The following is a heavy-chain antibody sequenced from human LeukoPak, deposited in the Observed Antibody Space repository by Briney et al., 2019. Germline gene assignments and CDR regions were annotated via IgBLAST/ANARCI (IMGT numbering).Heavy chain of an antibody. D-gene: IGHD2-21*01. V-gene: IGHV4-34*01. Sequence: SETLSLTCAAYGGSFSGYYWSWIRQPPGKGLEWIGEINHSGSTNYNPSPKSRVTISVDTSKNQFSLKLSSVTAADTAVYYCARGGDYYYYGMDVWGQGTTVTVSS. CDR2: INHSGST. J-gene: IGHJ6*02. CDR3: ARGGDYYYYGMDV. CDR1: GGSFSGYY.